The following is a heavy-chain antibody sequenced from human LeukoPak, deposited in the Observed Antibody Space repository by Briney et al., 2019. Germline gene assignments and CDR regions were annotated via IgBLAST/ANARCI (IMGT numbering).Heavy chain of an antibody. V-gene: IGHV3-21*05. CDR3: ARDQGSYTGYEVDY. J-gene: IGHJ4*02. CDR1: GFSFNRYS. Sequence: GGSLRLSCVTSGFSFNRYSMNWVRQAPGKGLEWVSFISSSGSFIYYEDSVKGRFIITRDNAKNSVFLQLNSLRAEDTGVYYCARDQGSYTGYEVDYWGQGTLVSVSS. D-gene: IGHD5-12*01. CDR2: ISSSGSFI.